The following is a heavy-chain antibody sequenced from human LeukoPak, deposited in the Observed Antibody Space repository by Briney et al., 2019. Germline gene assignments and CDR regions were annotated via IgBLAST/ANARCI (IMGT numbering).Heavy chain of an antibody. V-gene: IGHV3-23*01. CDR3: AKDEDDYGGDAADH. J-gene: IGHJ4*02. CDR2: ISGSGGST. CDR1: GFTFSSYG. D-gene: IGHD4-23*01. Sequence: PGGSLRLSCAASGFTFSSYGMGWVRQAPGKGLEWVSVISGSGGSTNYADSVKGQFTISRDNSKNTLYLQMNSLRVEDTAVFYCAKDEDDYGGDAADHWGQGTLVTVSS.